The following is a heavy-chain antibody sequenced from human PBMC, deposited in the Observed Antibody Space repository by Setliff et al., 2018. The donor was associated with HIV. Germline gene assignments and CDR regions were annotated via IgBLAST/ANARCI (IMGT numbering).Heavy chain of an antibody. CDR1: GGTFSSYA. CDR2: IIPIFGTA. J-gene: IGHJ6*02. CDR3: ARCRGTRYFDWLPMDV. Sequence: GASVKVSCKASGGTFSSYAISWVRQAPGQGLEWMGGIIPIFGTANYAQKFQGRVTITTDESTSTAYMEPSSLRSEDTAVYYCARCRGTRYFDWLPMDVWGQGTTVTVSS. D-gene: IGHD3-9*01. V-gene: IGHV1-69*05.